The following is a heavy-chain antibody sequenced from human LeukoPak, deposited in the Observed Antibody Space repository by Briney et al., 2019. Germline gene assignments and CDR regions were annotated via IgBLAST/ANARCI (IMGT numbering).Heavy chain of an antibody. CDR2: ISYDGSNK. Sequence: GGSLRLSCAASGFTFSSYAMHCVRQAPGKGLEWVAVISYDGSNKYYADSVKGRFTISRDNSNNTLYLQMTSLRAEDTAVYYCARAPEGFDYWGQRTLVTVSS. CDR1: GFTFSSYA. V-gene: IGHV3-30-3*01. CDR3: ARAPEGFDY. D-gene: IGHD1-14*01. J-gene: IGHJ4*02.